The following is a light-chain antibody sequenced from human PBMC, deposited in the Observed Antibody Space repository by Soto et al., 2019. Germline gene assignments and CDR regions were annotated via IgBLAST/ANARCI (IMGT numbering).Light chain of an antibody. CDR1: SSDDGGYNY. Sequence: QSALTQAASVSGSPGQSISISCTGTSSDDGGYNYVSWYQQHPGKAPKLMIYDVSNRPSGVSNRFSGSKSGNTASLTISGLQAEDEADYYCSSYTSSNTLEGVFGTGTKLTVL. CDR3: SSYTSSNTLEGV. CDR2: DVS. J-gene: IGLJ1*01. V-gene: IGLV2-14*01.